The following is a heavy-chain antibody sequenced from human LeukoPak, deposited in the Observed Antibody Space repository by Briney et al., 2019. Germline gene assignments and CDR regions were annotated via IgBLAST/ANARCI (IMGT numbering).Heavy chain of an antibody. D-gene: IGHD6-19*01. V-gene: IGHV3-15*01. CDR2: IKSKGGGGTT. CDR3: TTKGLTVAGAVGTYDY. J-gene: IGHJ4*02. CDR1: GLTFSAAW. Sequence: GGSLRLSCAASGLTFSAAWMGWVRQTPGKGLEWVGRIKSKGGGGTTDYAAPVKGRFTMSRDDSRNTLFLQMNSLKTEDTAVYYCTTKGLTVAGAVGTYDYWGQGTLVTVSS.